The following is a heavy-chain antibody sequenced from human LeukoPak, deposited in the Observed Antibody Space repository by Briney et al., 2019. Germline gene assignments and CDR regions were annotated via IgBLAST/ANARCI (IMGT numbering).Heavy chain of an antibody. CDR2: INTDGRFT. Sequence: GGSLRLSCAASGFTFSDYCMHWVRQAPGKGLVWVSRINTDGRFTRYADSVQGRFTISRDSAKNSLYLQMNSLRAEDTALYYCAKEGRLAAAATRYYYYYYMDVWGKGTTVTV. CDR1: GFTFSDYC. V-gene: IGHV3-74*01. J-gene: IGHJ6*03. CDR3: AKEGRLAAAATRYYYYYYMDV. D-gene: IGHD6-13*01.